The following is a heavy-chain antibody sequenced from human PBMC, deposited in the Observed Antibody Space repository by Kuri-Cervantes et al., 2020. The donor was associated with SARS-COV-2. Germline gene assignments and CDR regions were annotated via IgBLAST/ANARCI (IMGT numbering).Heavy chain of an antibody. J-gene: IGHJ4*02. Sequence: ETLSLTCAASGFTFSSYDMHWVRQATGKGLEWVSAIGTAGDTYYPGSVKGRFTISRENAKNSLYLQMNSLRAGDTAVYYCARGSSGEFDYWGQGTLVTVSS. CDR3: ARGSSGEFDY. V-gene: IGHV3-13*01. CDR1: GFTFSSYD. D-gene: IGHD6-19*01. CDR2: IGTAGDT.